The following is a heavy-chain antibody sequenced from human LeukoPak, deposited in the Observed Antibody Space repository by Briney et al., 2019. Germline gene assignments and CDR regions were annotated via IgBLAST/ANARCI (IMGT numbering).Heavy chain of an antibody. CDR3: ARVGEVSFYYYYGMDV. CDR1: GGSISSYY. CDR2: IYYSGST. Sequence: SETLSLTRTVSGGSISSYYWSWIRQPPGKGLEWIGYIYYSGSTNYNPSLKSRVTISEDTSKNQFSLKLSSVTAADTAVYYCARVGEVSFYYYYGMDVWGKGTTVTVSS. V-gene: IGHV4-59*01. J-gene: IGHJ6*04.